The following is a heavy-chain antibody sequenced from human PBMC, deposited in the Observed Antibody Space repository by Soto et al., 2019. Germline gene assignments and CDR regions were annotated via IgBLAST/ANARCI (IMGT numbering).Heavy chain of an antibody. CDR2: IYPNDSDV. CDR1: GYSFTAHW. J-gene: IGHJ4*02. Sequence: GESLKISCKGFGYSFTAHWIAWVRQMPGKGLEWMGIIYPNDSDVTYSPSFQGQVSISADKSISAAYLQWSSLKASDTAIYYCARHRGVGCRGGRCYSDCFDSWGQGTLVTVYS. V-gene: IGHV5-51*01. D-gene: IGHD2-15*01. CDR3: ARHRGVGCRGGRCYSDCFDS.